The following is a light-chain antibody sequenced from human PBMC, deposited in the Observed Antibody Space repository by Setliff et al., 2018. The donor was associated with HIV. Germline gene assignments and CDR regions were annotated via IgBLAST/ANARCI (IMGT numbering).Light chain of an antibody. Sequence: QSALTQPASVSGSPGQSITISCTGTSSDVGVYSHVSWYQQHPGKAPKLIIYEVRNRPSGVSNRFSGSKSGNTASLTISGLRAEDEADYYCSSYAVTNTLPFGTGTKVTVL. CDR3: SSYAVTNTLP. CDR1: SSDVGVYSH. V-gene: IGLV2-14*01. J-gene: IGLJ1*01. CDR2: EVR.